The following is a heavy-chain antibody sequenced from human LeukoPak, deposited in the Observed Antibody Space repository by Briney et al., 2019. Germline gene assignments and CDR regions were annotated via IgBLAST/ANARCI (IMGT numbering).Heavy chain of an antibody. V-gene: IGHV1-69*05. Sequence: SVKVSCKASGGTFSSYAISWVRQAPGQGLEWMGGIIPIFGTANYAQKFQGRVTITTDESTSTAYMELSGLRSEDTAVYYCYNSGSYPIPSDYWGQGTLVTVSS. D-gene: IGHD1-26*01. CDR1: GGTFSSYA. CDR2: IIPIFGTA. J-gene: IGHJ4*02. CDR3: YNSGSYPIPSDY.